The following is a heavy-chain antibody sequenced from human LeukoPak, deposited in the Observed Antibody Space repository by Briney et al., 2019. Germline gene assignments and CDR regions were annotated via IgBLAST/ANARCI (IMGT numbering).Heavy chain of an antibody. CDR2: ISGSGGST. J-gene: IGHJ2*01. CDR1: GFTFSSYG. D-gene: IGHD3-10*01. Sequence: PGGTLRLSCAASGFTFSSYGMSWVRQAPGKGLEWVSAISGSGGSTYYADSVKGRFTISRDNSKNTLYLQMNSLRAEDTAVYYCANYGMVRSWYFDLWGRGTLVTVSS. CDR3: ANYGMVRSWYFDL. V-gene: IGHV3-23*01.